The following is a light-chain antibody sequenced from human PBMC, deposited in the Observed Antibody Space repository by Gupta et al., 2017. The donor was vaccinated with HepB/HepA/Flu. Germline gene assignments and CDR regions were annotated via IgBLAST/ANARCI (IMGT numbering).Light chain of an antibody. CDR1: QSVSSY. CDR3: QQLSNWPMCS. Sequence: EIVLTQSPATLSLSPGERATLSCRASQSVSSYLAWYQQKPGQAPRPLISDASNRDTGIPARFSGSGCGTDLTLTISSREHEDFAVYYCQQLSNWPMCSFGQGTKMEIK. J-gene: IGKJ2*04. CDR2: DAS. V-gene: IGKV3-11*01.